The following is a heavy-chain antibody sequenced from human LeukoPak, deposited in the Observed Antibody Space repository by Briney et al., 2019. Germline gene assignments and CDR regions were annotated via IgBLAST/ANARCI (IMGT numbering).Heavy chain of an antibody. CDR2: INPSGGST. V-gene: IGHV1-46*01. D-gene: IGHD6-13*01. CDR3: ATIAAAGRGFDY. J-gene: IGHJ4*02. CDR1: GYTFTSYY. Sequence: ASVKLSCTASGYTFTSYYMHWVRQAPGQGLEWMGIINPSGGSTSYAQKFQGRVTMTRDASTSTVYMELSSLRSEDTAVYYCATIAAAGRGFDYWGQGTLVTVSS.